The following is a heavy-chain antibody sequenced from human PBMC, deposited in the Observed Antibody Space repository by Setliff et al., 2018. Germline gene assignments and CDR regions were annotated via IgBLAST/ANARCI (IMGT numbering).Heavy chain of an antibody. Sequence: SGPTLVNPTQTLTLTCTFSGFSLSTTETHVSWIRQPPGKAPERLARLDWDDDKFYNTSLRSRLTLSKDTSKNQVILTMTNMDPADTATYYCARLPPLVQNNGASNHTFDVWGPGAVVTVSS. V-gene: IGHV2-70*04. D-gene: IGHD6-6*01. CDR3: ARLPPLVQNNGASNHTFDV. J-gene: IGHJ3*01. CDR1: GFSLSTTETH. CDR2: LDWDDDK.